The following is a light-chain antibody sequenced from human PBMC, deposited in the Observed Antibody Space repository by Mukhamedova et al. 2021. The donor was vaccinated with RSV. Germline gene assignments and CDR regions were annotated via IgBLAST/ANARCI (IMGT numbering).Light chain of an antibody. V-gene: IGKV3-15*01. Sequence: PRPLIYGAATRAAGCPARFTGSGSVIDFSLTISSVQSEDFAVYYCQQYTDCPPVTFGGGTKVEI. CDR3: QQYTDCPPVT. CDR2: GAA. J-gene: IGKJ4*01.